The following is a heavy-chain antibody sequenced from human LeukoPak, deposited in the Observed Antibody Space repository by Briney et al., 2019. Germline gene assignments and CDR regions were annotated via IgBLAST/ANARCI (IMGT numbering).Heavy chain of an antibody. Sequence: SETLSLTCTVSGGSISSYYWSWIRQPPGKGLEWIGEINHSGSTNYNPSLKSRVTISVDTSKNQFSLKLSSVTAADTAVYYCARVRVSSGYYYDPFDYWGQGTLVTVSS. D-gene: IGHD3-22*01. V-gene: IGHV4-34*01. CDR2: INHSGST. CDR1: GGSISSYY. CDR3: ARVRVSSGYYYDPFDY. J-gene: IGHJ4*02.